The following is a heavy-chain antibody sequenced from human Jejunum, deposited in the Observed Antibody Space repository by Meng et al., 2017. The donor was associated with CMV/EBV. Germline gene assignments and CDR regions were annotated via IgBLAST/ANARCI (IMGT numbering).Heavy chain of an antibody. CDR1: GLTVSSYY. V-gene: IGHV3-66*01. D-gene: IGHD1-26*01. CDR2: LYSSGIT. Sequence: VQLLESGGAWVQPGESLSLSCAASGLTVSSYYMSWLRQAPGKGLEWVSILYSSGITYYADSVKGRFTISRDNSKNTLYFQMNTLRAEDTAGYYCARWSGTYYDYWGQGTLVTVSS. CDR3: ARWSGTYYDY. J-gene: IGHJ4*02.